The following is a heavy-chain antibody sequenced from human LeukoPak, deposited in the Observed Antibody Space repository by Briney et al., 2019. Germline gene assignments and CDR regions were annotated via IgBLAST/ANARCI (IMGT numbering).Heavy chain of an antibody. V-gene: IGHV1-2*02. D-gene: IGHD2-2*01. CDR1: GYTFTGYH. J-gene: IGHJ4*02. CDR3: ASDGPGGVANQLLPFDY. CDR2: INPKSGAT. Sequence: ASVKVSCKASGYTFTGYHMHWVRQAPGQGLEWMGWINPKSGATNYAEKFQGRVTMTRDTAISTAYMELSRLRSDDTAVYSCASDGPGGVANQLLPFDYWGQGTLVTVSS.